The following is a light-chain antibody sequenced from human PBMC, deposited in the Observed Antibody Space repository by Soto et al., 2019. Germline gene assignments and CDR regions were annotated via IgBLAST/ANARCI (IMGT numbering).Light chain of an antibody. CDR2: GAS. Sequence: EIVMTQSPATLSVSPGERATLSCRASQSVSSNLAWYQQKPGQAPRLLIYGASTRATGIPARFSGSGSGTEFTLTISILQSEDFAVYYCQQYNNWPPRTFGQGTQVEIK. CDR1: QSVSSN. J-gene: IGKJ1*01. CDR3: QQYNNWPPRT. V-gene: IGKV3-15*01.